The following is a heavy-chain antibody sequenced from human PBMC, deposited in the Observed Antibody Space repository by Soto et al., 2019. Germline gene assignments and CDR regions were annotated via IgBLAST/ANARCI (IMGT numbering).Heavy chain of an antibody. V-gene: IGHV3-23*01. CDR1: GFTFSSYA. CDR3: AKGTERFLEWPLTHGMDV. J-gene: IGHJ6*02. D-gene: IGHD3-3*01. CDR2: ISGSGGST. Sequence: EVQLLESGGGLVQPGGSLRLPCAASGFTFSSYAMSWVRQAPGKGLEWVSAISGSGGSTYYADSVKGRFTISRDNSKNTLYLQMNSLRAEDTAVYYCAKGTERFLEWPLTHGMDVWGQGTTVTVSS.